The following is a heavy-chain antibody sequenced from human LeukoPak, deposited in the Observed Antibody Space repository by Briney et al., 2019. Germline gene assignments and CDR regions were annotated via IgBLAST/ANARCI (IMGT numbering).Heavy chain of an antibody. CDR1: GFTFDDYA. Sequence: PGGSLRLSCAASGFTFDDYAMHWVRQAPGKGLEWVSGINWNGGSTGYADSVKGRFTISRDNAKNSLYLQMNSLRAEDTAVYYCAKDSSSWGKFGPWGQGTLVTVSS. V-gene: IGHV3-20*04. J-gene: IGHJ5*02. CDR2: INWNGGST. D-gene: IGHD6-13*01. CDR3: AKDSSSWGKFGP.